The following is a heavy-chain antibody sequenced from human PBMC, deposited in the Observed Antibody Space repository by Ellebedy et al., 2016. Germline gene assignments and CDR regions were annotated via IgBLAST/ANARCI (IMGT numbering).Heavy chain of an antibody. D-gene: IGHD6-19*01. V-gene: IGHV3-23*01. CDR1: GFSFSSYA. CDR2: ITGSGDRT. CDR3: GRGNAVPGPEPLDY. Sequence: GGSLSLSCAASGFSFSSYAMSWVRQAPGKGPEWVSTITGSGDRTNYADSVKGRFTISRDDFKNTLYLQMNSLRAEDTAIYFCGRGNAVPGPEPLDYWGQGTLVTVSS. J-gene: IGHJ4*02.